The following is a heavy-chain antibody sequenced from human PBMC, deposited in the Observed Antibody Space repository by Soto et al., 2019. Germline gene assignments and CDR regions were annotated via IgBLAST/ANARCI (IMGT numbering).Heavy chain of an antibody. CDR2: INSDGSGT. CDR1: GFTFSSYW. J-gene: IGHJ4*02. V-gene: IGHV3-74*01. D-gene: IGHD6-19*01. CDR3: ARGYSSGWYVGIDY. Sequence: GGSLRLSCAASGFTFSSYWMHWVRQAPGKGLVWVSRINSDGSGTSYADSVKGRFTISRDNAKNTLYLQMNSLRAEDTAVYYCARGYSSGWYVGIDYWGQGTLVTVSS.